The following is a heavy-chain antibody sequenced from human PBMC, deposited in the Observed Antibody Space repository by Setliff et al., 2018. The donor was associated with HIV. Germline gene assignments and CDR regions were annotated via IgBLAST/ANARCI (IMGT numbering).Heavy chain of an antibody. V-gene: IGHV4-61*09. CDR1: GGSVNSGNYH. J-gene: IGHJ4*02. CDR2: IYTGGSP. D-gene: IGHD6-19*01. CDR3: ARWVYNSAWSLDY. Sequence: SETLSLTCSVSGGSVNSGNYHWAWIRQPAGKGLEWIGHIYTGGSPHYKSSLTSRLTISLDTSRNQFSLKLTSVTAADSATYYCARWVYNSAWSLDYWGQGTLVTVSS.